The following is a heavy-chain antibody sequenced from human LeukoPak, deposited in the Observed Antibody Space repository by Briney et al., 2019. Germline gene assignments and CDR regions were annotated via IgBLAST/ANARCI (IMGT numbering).Heavy chain of an antibody. J-gene: IGHJ4*02. V-gene: IGHV3-30*18. Sequence: GWSLRLSCAASGRTFSTYVMHWVRQAPGKGLDGVAVISYYGSKTYYAESVKGRFTISRDTSKNTVYLQMNSLRAEDPAVYYCAEGWNYFDYWGQGTLVTVSS. CDR3: AEGWNYFDY. D-gene: IGHD1-1*01. CDR2: ISYYGSKT. CDR1: GRTFSTYV.